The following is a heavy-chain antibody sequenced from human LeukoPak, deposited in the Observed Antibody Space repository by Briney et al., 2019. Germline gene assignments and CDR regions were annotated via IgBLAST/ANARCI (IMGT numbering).Heavy chain of an antibody. J-gene: IGHJ4*02. CDR2: IYYSGNT. CDR3: ARDPPRHTD. CDR1: GGSISSYY. Sequence: SETLSLTCTVSGGSISSYYWSWIRQPPGKGLEWIGYIYYSGNTNYNPSLKSRVTISVDTSKNQFSLKLSSVTAADTAVYYCARDPPRHTDWGQGTLVTVSS. V-gene: IGHV4-59*01.